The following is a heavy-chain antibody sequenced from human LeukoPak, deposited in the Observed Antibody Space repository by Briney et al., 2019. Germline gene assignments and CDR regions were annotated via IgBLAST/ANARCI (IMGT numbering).Heavy chain of an antibody. D-gene: IGHD3-16*01. J-gene: IGHJ4*02. CDR2: IYYSGST. CDR1: GGSISSYY. CDR3: ARSVDHGGFDY. V-gene: IGHV4-59*01. Sequence: PSETLSLTCTVSGGSISSYYWSWIRQPPGKGLEWIGYIYYSGSTNYNPSLKSRVTISVDTSKNQFSLKLSSVTAADTAVYYCARSVDHGGFDYWGQGTLVTVSS.